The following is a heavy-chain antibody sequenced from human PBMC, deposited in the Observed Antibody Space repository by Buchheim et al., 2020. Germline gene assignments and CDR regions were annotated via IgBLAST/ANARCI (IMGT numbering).Heavy chain of an antibody. Sequence: EVQLVESGGGLVKPGGSLRLSCAASGFTFSSYSMNWVRQAPGKGLEWVSSISSSSSYIYYADSVKGRFTISRDNAKNSLYLQMNSLRAEDTAVYYCAGDYGWGAEKSRSWYYYYYGMDVWGQGTT. D-gene: IGHD6-13*01. V-gene: IGHV3-21*01. J-gene: IGHJ6*02. CDR1: GFTFSSYS. CDR2: ISSSSSYI. CDR3: AGDYGWGAEKSRSWYYYYYGMDV.